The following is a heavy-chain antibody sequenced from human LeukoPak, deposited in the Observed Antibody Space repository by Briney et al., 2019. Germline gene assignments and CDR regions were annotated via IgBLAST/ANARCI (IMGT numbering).Heavy chain of an antibody. V-gene: IGHV3-7*01. J-gene: IGHJ4*02. CDR1: GFTVSSNY. Sequence: GGSLRLSCAASGFTVSSNYMSWVRQAPGKGLEWVANIEKDGGEKNYVDSVRGRFTISRDNARNSLYLQMNSLRAEDTAVYFCARPYYYSSGSFPYWGPGTLVTVSS. D-gene: IGHD3-10*01. CDR2: IEKDGGEK. CDR3: ARPYYYSSGSFPY.